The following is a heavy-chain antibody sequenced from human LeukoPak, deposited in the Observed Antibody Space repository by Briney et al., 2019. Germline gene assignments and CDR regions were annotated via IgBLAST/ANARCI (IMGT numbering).Heavy chain of an antibody. CDR1: GFTVSSNY. J-gene: IGHJ4*02. CDR2: ISGGGDIT. V-gene: IGHV3-23*01. D-gene: IGHD2-21*02. Sequence: GGSLRLSCAASGFTVSSNYMSWVRQTPGKGLEWVSAISGGGDITYYADSVTGRFTISRDNSKDTLFLQMHSLRPGDAAVYYCVREDTPATANYWGQGTLVTISS. CDR3: VREDTPATANY.